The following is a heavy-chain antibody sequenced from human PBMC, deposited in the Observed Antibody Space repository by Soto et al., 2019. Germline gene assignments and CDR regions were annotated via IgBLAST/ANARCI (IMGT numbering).Heavy chain of an antibody. Sequence: ASVKVSCKASGYTFTSYGISWVRQAPGQGLEWMGWISAYNGNTNYAQKLQGRVTMTTDTSTSTAYMELRSLRSDDTAVYYCARGKVGATNGAAFDIWGQGTMVTVSS. D-gene: IGHD1-26*01. V-gene: IGHV1-18*04. J-gene: IGHJ3*02. CDR1: GYTFTSYG. CDR2: ISAYNGNT. CDR3: ARGKVGATNGAAFDI.